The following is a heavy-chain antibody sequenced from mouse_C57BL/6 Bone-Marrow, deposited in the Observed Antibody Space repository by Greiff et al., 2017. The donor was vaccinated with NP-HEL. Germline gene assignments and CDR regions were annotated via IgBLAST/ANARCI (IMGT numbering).Heavy chain of an antibody. V-gene: IGHV1-76*01. J-gene: IGHJ1*03. CDR1: GYTFTDYY. Sequence: VHLVESGAELVRPGASVKLSCKASGYTFTDYYINWVKQRPGQGLEWIARIYPGSGNTYYNEKFKGKATLTAEKSSSTAYMQLSSLTSEDSAVYFCARSYWYFDVWGTGTTVTVSS. CDR2: IYPGSGNT. CDR3: ARSYWYFDV.